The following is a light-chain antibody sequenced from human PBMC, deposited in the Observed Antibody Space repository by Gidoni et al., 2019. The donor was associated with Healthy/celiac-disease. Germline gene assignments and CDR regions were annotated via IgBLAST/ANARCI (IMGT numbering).Light chain of an antibody. V-gene: IGKV1-39*01. Sequence: DIQMTQSPSSLSAAVGDRVTITCRASQSISSSLNWYQQKPGKAPKLLIYAASSLQSGVPSRFSGSGSGTDFTLTISSLQPEDFATYYCQQCYSTPIFTFGPGTKVDIK. CDR2: AAS. CDR1: QSISSS. J-gene: IGKJ3*01. CDR3: QQCYSTPIFT.